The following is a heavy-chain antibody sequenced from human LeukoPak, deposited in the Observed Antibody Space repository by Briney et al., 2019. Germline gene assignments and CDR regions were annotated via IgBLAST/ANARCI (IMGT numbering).Heavy chain of an antibody. D-gene: IGHD6-19*01. CDR2: IYPGDSDT. J-gene: IGHJ3*02. V-gene: IGHV5-51*01. CDR1: GYSFTSYW. Sequence: GESLQISCKGSGYSFTSYWIGWVRPLPGKGLEWMGIIYPGDSDTRYSPSFQGRVTISADKSISTAYLQWSSLKASDTAMYYCARRSGWSDAFDIWGQGTMVTVSS. CDR3: ARRSGWSDAFDI.